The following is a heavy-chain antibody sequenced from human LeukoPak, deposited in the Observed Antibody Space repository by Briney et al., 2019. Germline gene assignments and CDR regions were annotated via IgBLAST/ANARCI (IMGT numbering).Heavy chain of an antibody. V-gene: IGHV3-33*01. CDR2: IWYDGSNK. D-gene: IGHD5-12*01. Sequence: GRSLRPSCAASGFTFSSYGMHWVRQAPGKGLEWVAVIWYDGSNKYYADSVKGRFTISRDNSKNTLYLQMNSLRAEDTAVYYCARDRQTRSGYGPFDYWGQGTLVTVSS. CDR1: GFTFSSYG. J-gene: IGHJ4*02. CDR3: ARDRQTRSGYGPFDY.